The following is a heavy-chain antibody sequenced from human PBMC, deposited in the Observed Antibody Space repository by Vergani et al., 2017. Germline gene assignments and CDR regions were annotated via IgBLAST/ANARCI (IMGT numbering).Heavy chain of an antibody. CDR1: GFTFSSYS. CDR2: ISSSSSTI. V-gene: IGHV3-48*04. D-gene: IGHD3-10*01. CDR3: AGDGKGDGSGSYYKRAYYPIRFDY. J-gene: IGHJ4*02. Sequence: EVKLVESGGGLVQPGGSLRLSCAASGFTFSSYSMNWVRKAPGKGLEWVSYISSSSSTIYYADSVKGRFTISRDNAKNSMYLQMNSLRAEDTAVYYCAGDGKGDGSGSYYKRAYYPIRFDYWGQGTLVTVSS.